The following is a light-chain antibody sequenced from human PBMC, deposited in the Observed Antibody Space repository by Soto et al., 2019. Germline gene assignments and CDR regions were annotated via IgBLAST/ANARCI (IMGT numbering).Light chain of an antibody. Sequence: QSVLTQPPSASGSPGQSVTISCTGTSSDVGGYNYVSWYQQHPGKAPKLMIYEVSKRPSGVPDRFSGSKSGNTASLTVSGLQAEDEADYYCSSHGGNNGFGTGTKVTVL. CDR1: SSDVGGYNY. CDR3: SSHGGNNG. J-gene: IGLJ1*01. V-gene: IGLV2-8*01. CDR2: EVS.